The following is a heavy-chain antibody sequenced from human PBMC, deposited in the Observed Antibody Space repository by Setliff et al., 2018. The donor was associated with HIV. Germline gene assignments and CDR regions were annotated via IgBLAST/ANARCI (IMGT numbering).Heavy chain of an antibody. V-gene: IGHV4-38-2*02. CDR2: MYPNGRP. Sequence: PSETLSLTCNVSGFSIGNFYYWGWVRQPPGKALEWVGSMYPNGRPYYNPSVKSRVTISLDTSRDQFSLNPKSVTAAATAVYFCARLIHTGLLYFDFWGLGSLVTV. CDR1: GFSIGNFYY. D-gene: IGHD2-8*02. J-gene: IGHJ4*02. CDR3: ARLIHTGLLYFDF.